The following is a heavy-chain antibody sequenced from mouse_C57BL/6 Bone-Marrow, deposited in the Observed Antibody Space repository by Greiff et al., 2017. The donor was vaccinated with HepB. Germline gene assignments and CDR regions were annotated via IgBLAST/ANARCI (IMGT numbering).Heavy chain of an antibody. Sequence: QVQLQQSGAELARPGASVKMSCKASGYTFTSYTMHWVKQRPGQGLEWIGYINPSSGYTKYNQKFKDKATLTADKSSSTAYMQLSSLTSEDSAVYYGGRSTTVVATNYWGQGTTLTVSS. D-gene: IGHD1-1*01. CDR1: GYTFTSYT. V-gene: IGHV1-4*01. CDR3: GRSTTVVATNY. J-gene: IGHJ2*01. CDR2: INPSSGYT.